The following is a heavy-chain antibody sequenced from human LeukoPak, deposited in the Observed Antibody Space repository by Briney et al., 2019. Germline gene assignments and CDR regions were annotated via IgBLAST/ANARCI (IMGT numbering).Heavy chain of an antibody. Sequence: ASVKVSCKASGYTFTSYDINWVRQATGQGLEWMGWMNPNSGNTGYAQKLQGRVTMTRNTSISTAYMELSSLRSEDTAVYYCALLDPPGQLLSIYGMAVWGQGTTVTVSS. J-gene: IGHJ6*02. D-gene: IGHD2-2*01. CDR2: MNPNSGNT. CDR3: ALLDPPGQLLSIYGMAV. V-gene: IGHV1-8*01. CDR1: GYTFTSYD.